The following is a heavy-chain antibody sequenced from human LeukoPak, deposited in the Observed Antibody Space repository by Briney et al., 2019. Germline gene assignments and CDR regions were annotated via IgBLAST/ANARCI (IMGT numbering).Heavy chain of an antibody. J-gene: IGHJ6*03. V-gene: IGHV4-39*07. CDR2: IYYSGST. D-gene: IGHD6-19*01. Sequence: SETLSLTCTVSGGSISSSSYYWGWIRQPPGKGLEWVGSIYYSGSTYYNPSLKSRVTISVDTSKNQFSLKLSSVTAADTAVYYCARERSSGWLYYYYMDVWGKGTTVTVSS. CDR3: ARERSSGWLYYYYMDV. CDR1: GGSISSSSYY.